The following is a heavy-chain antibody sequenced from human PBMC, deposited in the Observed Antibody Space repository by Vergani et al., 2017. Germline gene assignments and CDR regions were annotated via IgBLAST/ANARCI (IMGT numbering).Heavy chain of an antibody. V-gene: IGHV4-34*01. J-gene: IGHJ4*02. Sequence: QVQLQQWGAGLLKPSETLSLTCAVYGGSFSGYYWSWIRQPPGKGLEWIGEINHSGSTNYNPSLKSRVTISVDTSKNQFSLKLSSVTAADTAVYYCARGSTITMVRGVAILPFDYWGQGTLVTVSS. CDR2: INHSGST. CDR1: GGSFSGYY. D-gene: IGHD3-10*01. CDR3: ARGSTITMVRGVAILPFDY.